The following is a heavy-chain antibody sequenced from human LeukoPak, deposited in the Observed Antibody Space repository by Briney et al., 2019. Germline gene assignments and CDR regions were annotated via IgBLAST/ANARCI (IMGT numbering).Heavy chain of an antibody. CDR2: ISGSGGST. D-gene: IGHD6-13*01. CDR3: AKVVYIAGAGAVDY. CDR1: GFTFYIFT. J-gene: IGHJ4*02. Sequence: VGSLCPSPAVSGFTFYIFTTGCVRQAPGKGLEWVSAISGSGGSTYYADSVKGRFTISRDNSKNTLYLKMNSLRAEDTAVYYCAKVVYIAGAGAVDYWGQGTLVTVSS. V-gene: IGHV3-23*01.